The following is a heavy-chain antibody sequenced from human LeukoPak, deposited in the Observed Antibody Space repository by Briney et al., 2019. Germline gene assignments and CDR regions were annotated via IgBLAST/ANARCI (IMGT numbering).Heavy chain of an antibody. CDR1: GYTLTELS. Sequence: SVTVSCKVSGYTLTELSMHWVRQAPGKGLEWMGRIIPILGIANYAQKFQGRVTITADESTSTAYMELSSLRSEDTAVYYCARALYGGNSIYYYGMDVWGQGTTVTVSS. J-gene: IGHJ6*02. D-gene: IGHD4-23*01. CDR2: IIPILGIA. CDR3: ARALYGGNSIYYYGMDV. V-gene: IGHV1-69*04.